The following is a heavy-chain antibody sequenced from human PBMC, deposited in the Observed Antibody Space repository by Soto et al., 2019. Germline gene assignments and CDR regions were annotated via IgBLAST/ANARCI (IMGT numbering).Heavy chain of an antibody. CDR1: GGSVSSGNYY. Sequence: PSETLSVTCTVSGGSVSSGNYYWTWIRQPPGKGLEWIAYIYYTGSINYNPSLKSRVTISVDTSKNQFSLKLSSVTAADTAVYYCAGELSGLGHWGQGTLVTVSS. D-gene: IGHD2-15*01. J-gene: IGHJ4*02. CDR2: IYYTGSI. CDR3: AGELSGLGH. V-gene: IGHV4-61*01.